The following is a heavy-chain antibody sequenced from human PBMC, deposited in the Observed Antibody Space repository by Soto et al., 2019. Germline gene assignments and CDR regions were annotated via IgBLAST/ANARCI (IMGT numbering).Heavy chain of an antibody. D-gene: IGHD1-26*01. V-gene: IGHV4-59*08. Sequence: SETLSLTCTVSGGSISSYFWSWIRQFPGKGLEWIGYIYYSGSTNYNPSLKSRVTISVDTSKNQFSLKLSSVTAADTAVYYCARHRSCTDSYYFDYWGQGTLVTVSS. CDR2: IYYSGST. CDR1: GGSISSYF. CDR3: ARHRSCTDSYYFDY. J-gene: IGHJ4*02.